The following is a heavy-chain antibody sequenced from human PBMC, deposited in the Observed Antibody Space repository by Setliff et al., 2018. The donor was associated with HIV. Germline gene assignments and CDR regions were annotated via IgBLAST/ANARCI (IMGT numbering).Heavy chain of an antibody. Sequence: PSETLSLTCTVSGGSISSGDYYWSWIRQPAGKGLEWIGEIYHSGSFHYDPSLKSRVTISVDKSKNQFSLRLNSVTAADTAMYYCARGSLFGRSLDYWGQGTLVTVSS. CDR1: GGSISSGDYY. V-gene: IGHV4-61*10. J-gene: IGHJ4*02. CDR2: IYHSGSF. CDR3: ARGSLFGRSLDY. D-gene: IGHD3-3*01.